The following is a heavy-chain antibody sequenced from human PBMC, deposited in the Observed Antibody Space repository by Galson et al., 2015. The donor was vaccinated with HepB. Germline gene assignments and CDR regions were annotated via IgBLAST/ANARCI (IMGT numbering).Heavy chain of an antibody. Sequence: SLRLSCAASGFTFSSYAMHWVRQAPGKGLEYVSAISSNGGSTYYANSVKGRFTISRDNSKNTLYLQMGSLRAEDMAVYYCERSWDIVVVVAAPNDAFDPWGPGPMFTVSS. CDR3: ERSWDIVVVVAAPNDAFDP. J-gene: IGHJ3*01. CDR1: GFTFSSYA. CDR2: ISSNGGST. D-gene: IGHD2-15*01. V-gene: IGHV3-64*01.